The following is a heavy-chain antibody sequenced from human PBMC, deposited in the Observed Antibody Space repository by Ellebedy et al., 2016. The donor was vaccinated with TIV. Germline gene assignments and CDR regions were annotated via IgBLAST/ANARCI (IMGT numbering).Heavy chain of an antibody. CDR1: GYTFTGYY. Sequence: ASVKVSCKASGYTFTGYYVNWLRQAPGQGLEWMGWINPNSGGTNYAQKFQERVTITRDMSTSTAYMELSSLRSEDTAVYYCAADLEFGMDVWGQGTTVTVSS. V-gene: IGHV1-2*02. CDR3: AADLEFGMDV. CDR2: INPNSGGT. J-gene: IGHJ6*02.